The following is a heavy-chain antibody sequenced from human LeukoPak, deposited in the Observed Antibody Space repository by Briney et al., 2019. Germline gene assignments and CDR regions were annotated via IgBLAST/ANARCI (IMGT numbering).Heavy chain of an antibody. CDR3: AREAFDSSGSLDY. J-gene: IGHJ4*02. CDR1: GFTFSIYA. Sequence: GGSLRLSCAASGFTFSIYAMSWVRQAPGKGLEWVSTINGSGGSTYYADSVKGRFTISRDNSKNTLYLQMNSLRAEDTAVYYCAREAFDSSGSLDYWGQGTLVTVSS. D-gene: IGHD3-22*01. V-gene: IGHV3-23*01. CDR2: INGSGGST.